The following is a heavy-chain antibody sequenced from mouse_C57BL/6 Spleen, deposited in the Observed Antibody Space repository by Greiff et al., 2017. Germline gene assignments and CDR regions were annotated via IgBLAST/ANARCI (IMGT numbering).Heavy chain of an antibody. V-gene: IGHV3-1*01. CDR1: GYSITSGYD. CDR2: ISYSGST. CDR3: ARGGITTVVAHWYFDV. Sequence: EVNLVESGPGMVKPSQSLSLTCTVTGYSITSGYDWHWIRHFPGNKLEWMGYISYSGSTNYNPSLKSRISITHDTSKNHIFLKLNSVTTEDTATYYCARGGITTVVAHWYFDVWGTGTTVTVSS. D-gene: IGHD1-1*01. J-gene: IGHJ1*03.